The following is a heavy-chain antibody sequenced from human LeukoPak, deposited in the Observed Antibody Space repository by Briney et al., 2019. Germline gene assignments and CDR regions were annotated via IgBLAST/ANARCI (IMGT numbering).Heavy chain of an antibody. CDR2: IIPIFGTA. J-gene: IGHJ4*02. CDR3: ARDCSGGSCYLGY. V-gene: IGHV1-69*13. D-gene: IGHD2-15*01. CDR1: GGTFSSYA. Sequence: SVKVSCKASGGTFSSYAISWVRQAPGQGLEWMGGIIPIFGTANYAQKFQGRVTITADESTSTDYMELSSRRSEDTAVYYCARDCSGGSCYLGYWGQGRLVTVSS.